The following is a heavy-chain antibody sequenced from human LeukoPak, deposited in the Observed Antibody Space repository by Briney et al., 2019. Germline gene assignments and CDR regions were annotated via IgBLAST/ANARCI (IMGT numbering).Heavy chain of an antibody. CDR3: AREYGDSYAFDI. J-gene: IGHJ3*02. D-gene: IGHD4-17*01. CDR2: ISSSSSYI. V-gene: IGHV3-21*01. CDR1: GFTFSSYS. Sequence: GSLRLSCAASGFTFSSYSMNWVRQAPGKGLEWVSSISSSSSYIYYADSVKGRFTISRDNAKNSLYLQMNSLRAEDTAVYYCAREYGDSYAFDIWGQGTMVTVSS.